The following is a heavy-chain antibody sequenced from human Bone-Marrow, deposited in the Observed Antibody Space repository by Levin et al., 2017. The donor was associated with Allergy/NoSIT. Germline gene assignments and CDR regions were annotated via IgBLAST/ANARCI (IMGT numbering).Heavy chain of an antibody. J-gene: IGHJ3*02. Sequence: ASVKVSCKASGYTFTDYFIHWVRLAPGQGLEWVGWINPNSGDTDSSQNFQGTVTMTRDTSISTAYMEVTSLTSNDTALYYCARISRAAFDMWGQGTVVTVSS. CDR1: GYTFTDYF. CDR2: INPNSGDT. CDR3: ARISRAAFDM. D-gene: IGHD3-3*02. V-gene: IGHV1-2*02.